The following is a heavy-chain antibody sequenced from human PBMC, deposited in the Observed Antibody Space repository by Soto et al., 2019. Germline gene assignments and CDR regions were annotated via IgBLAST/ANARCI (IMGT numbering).Heavy chain of an antibody. CDR2: IRHDSVAT. V-gene: IGHV3-23*01. D-gene: IGHD1-1*01. J-gene: IGHJ4*02. CDR3: ESYDFSGATRTT. Sequence: EVQLLESGGGLVQPGGSLRLSCVASGFTFHNFAMGWVRQAPGKGLEWVSLIRHDSVATYYIESVKGRFTISRDNSKNSLYRQINRLRAEDTAIYNFESYDFSGATRTTWGQGTLVTVSS. CDR1: GFTFHNFA.